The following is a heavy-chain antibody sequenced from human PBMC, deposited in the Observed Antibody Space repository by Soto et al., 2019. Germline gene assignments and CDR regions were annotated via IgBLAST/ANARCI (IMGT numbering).Heavy chain of an antibody. V-gene: IGHV3-15*01. CDR1: GFSFTNAW. D-gene: IGHD2-8*01. Sequence: EAQLAESGGGLVEPGGSLRLSCTASGFSFTNAWMTWVRQAPGKGLEWVGRIKSKTDGGTIDYAAPVKGRFTISRDDSKNTLYLQMNSLKTEDTAVYFCSTNMVPPAIGGCWGQGTLVTVSS. CDR2: IKSKTDGGTI. CDR3: STNMVPPAIGGC. J-gene: IGHJ4*02.